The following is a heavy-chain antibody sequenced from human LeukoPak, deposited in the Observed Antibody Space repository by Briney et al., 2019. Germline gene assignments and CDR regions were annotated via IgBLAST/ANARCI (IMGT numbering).Heavy chain of an antibody. V-gene: IGHV1-69*05. CDR3: ARSSLLTGYYLYFDY. D-gene: IGHD3-9*01. Sequence: SVKVSCKASGGTFSSYATSWVRQAPGQGLEWMGGIIPIFGTANYAQKFQGRVTITTDESTSTAYMELSSLRSEDSAVYYCARSSLLTGYYLYFDYWGQGTLVTVSS. J-gene: IGHJ4*02. CDR1: GGTFSSYA. CDR2: IIPIFGTA.